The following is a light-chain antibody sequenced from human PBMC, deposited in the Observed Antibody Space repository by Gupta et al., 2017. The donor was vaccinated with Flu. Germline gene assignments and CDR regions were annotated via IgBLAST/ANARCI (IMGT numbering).Light chain of an antibody. CDR3: CSNAGSSSVV. Sequence: QSALTQPASVSGSPGQSITISCSGTSSDVGGYNLVSWYQHHPDKAHKLLIYDASKRPSGVSNRFSGSRSGNTASLTISGRQAEDEADYYCCSNAGSSSVVFGGGTKLSVL. CDR1: SSDVGGYNL. V-gene: IGLV2-23*01. J-gene: IGLJ2*01. CDR2: DAS.